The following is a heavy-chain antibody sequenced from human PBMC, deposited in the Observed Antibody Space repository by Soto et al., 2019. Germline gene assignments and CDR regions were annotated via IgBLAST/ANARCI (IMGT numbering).Heavy chain of an antibody. CDR2: IYYSGST. CDR1: GGSISSSSYY. J-gene: IGHJ4*02. V-gene: IGHV4-39*01. CDR3: ARQGFGAAAGFFDY. Sequence: SETLSLTCTVSGGSISSSSYYWGWIRQPPRKGLEWIGSIYYSGSTYYNPSLKSRVTISVDTSKNQFSLKLSSVTAADTAVYYCARQGFGAAAGFFDYWGQGTLVTVSS. D-gene: IGHD6-13*01.